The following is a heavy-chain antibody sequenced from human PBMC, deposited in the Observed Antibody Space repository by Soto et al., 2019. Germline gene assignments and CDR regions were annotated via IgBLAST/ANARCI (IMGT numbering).Heavy chain of an antibody. CDR3: AKSATSGWYLEGSYFDY. D-gene: IGHD6-19*01. J-gene: IGHJ4*02. V-gene: IGHV3-30*18. Sequence: QVQLVESGGGVVQPGKSLRLSCAASGLMFTSYGMHWVRQAPGKGPEWVALMSYDGTNKFYADSVKGRFTISRDSSKDTVYLEMNSLIPEDTAVYYCAKSATSGWYLEGSYFDYWGQGTLVTVSS. CDR1: GLMFTSYG. CDR2: MSYDGTNK.